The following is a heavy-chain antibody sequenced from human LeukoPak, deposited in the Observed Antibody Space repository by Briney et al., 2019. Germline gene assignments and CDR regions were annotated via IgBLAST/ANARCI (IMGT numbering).Heavy chain of an antibody. J-gene: IGHJ4*02. CDR2: IYTSGST. D-gene: IGHD1-26*01. V-gene: IGHV4-61*02. CDR3: ARDLGISVGASDLDY. CDR1: GGSISSGSYY. Sequence: SGTLSLTCTVSGGSISSGSYYWSWIRQPAGKGLEWIGRIYTSGSTNYNPSLKSRVTISVDTSKNQFSLKLSSVTAADTAVYYCARDLGISVGASDLDYWGQGTLVTVSS.